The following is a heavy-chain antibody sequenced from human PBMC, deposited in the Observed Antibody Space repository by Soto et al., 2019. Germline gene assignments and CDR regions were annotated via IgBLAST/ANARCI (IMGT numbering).Heavy chain of an antibody. J-gene: IGHJ6*03. CDR1: GGSISSSSYY. V-gene: IGHV4-39*01. D-gene: IGHD3-10*01. CDR3: ARRSINYGSGSYYYMDV. Sequence: SETLSLTCAVYGGSISSSSYYWGWIRQPPGKGLEWIGSIYYSGSTYYNPSLKSRVTISVDTSKNQFSLKLSSVTAADTAVYYCARRSINYGSGSYYYMDVWGKGTTVTVSS. CDR2: IYYSGST.